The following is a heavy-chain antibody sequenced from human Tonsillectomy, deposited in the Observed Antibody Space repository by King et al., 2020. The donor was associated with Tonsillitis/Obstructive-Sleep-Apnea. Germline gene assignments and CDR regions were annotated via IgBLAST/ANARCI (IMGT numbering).Heavy chain of an antibody. CDR1: GFTFSSYS. Sequence: VQLVESGGGLVKPGGSLRLSCAASGFTFSSYSMNWVRQAPGKGLEWFSSISSSSSYIYSEDSVKGRFTISRDNAKKSLDLQMNSLRAEDTAVYYCARAEYYDFWSGYYRGGDYYYYMDVWGKGTTVTVSS. D-gene: IGHD3-3*01. J-gene: IGHJ6*03. V-gene: IGHV3-21*01. CDR2: ISSSSSYI. CDR3: ARAEYYDFWSGYYRGGDYYYYMDV.